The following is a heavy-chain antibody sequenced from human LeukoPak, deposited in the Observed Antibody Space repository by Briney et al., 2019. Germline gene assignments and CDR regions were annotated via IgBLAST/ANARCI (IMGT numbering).Heavy chain of an antibody. V-gene: IGHV5-51*01. CDR1: GYSFTSYW. CDR2: IYPGDSDT. J-gene: IGHJ6*02. D-gene: IGHD2-15*01. CDR3: ARGLQNYFYGMDV. Sequence: GESLKISCKGSGYSFTSYWIVWVRQMPGKGLEWMGIIYPGDSDTRYSPSSQGQVTISADKSISTAYLQWSSLRASDTAMYFCARGLQNYFYGMDVWGQGTTVTVSS.